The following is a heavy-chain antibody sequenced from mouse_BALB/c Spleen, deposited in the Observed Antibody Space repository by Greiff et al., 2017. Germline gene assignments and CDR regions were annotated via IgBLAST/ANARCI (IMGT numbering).Heavy chain of an antibody. V-gene: IGHV5-9-4*01. J-gene: IGHJ4*01. Sequence: DVMLVESGGGLVKPGGSLKLSCAASGFTFSSYAMSWVRQSPEKRLEWVAEISSGGSYTYYPDTVTGRFTISRDNAKNTLYLEMSSLRSEDTAMYYCARDELYAMDYWGQGTSVTVSS. CDR2: ISSGGSYT. CDR3: ARDELYAMDY. CDR1: GFTFSSYA.